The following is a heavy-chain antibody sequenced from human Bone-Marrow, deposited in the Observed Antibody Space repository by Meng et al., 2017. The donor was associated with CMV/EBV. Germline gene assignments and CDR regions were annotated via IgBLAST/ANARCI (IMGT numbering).Heavy chain of an antibody. Sequence: SETLSLTCTVSGDSINNYYWSWIRQPPGKGLEWIGYMYYTGSSNYNPSLKSRVTISVDASKKQVSLKLNSVTAADTAMYYCARRGGYDFWSGYLLDYWGQGTLVTVSS. CDR2: MYYTGSS. V-gene: IGHV4-59*01. D-gene: IGHD3-3*01. CDR3: ARRGGYDFWSGYLLDY. J-gene: IGHJ4*02. CDR1: GDSINNYY.